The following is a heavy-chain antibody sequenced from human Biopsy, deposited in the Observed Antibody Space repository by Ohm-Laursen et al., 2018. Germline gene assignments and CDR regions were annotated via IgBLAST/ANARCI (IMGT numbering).Heavy chain of an antibody. V-gene: IGHV4-59*08. CDR1: GGSISSYH. CDR3: ARGSNDFGGLYFPR. CDR2: VYYTGTT. D-gene: IGHD4-23*01. J-gene: IGHJ4*02. Sequence: TLSLTCTVSGGSISSYHWTWIRQPPGKGLEWLGYVYYTGTTNYNPSLESRVTMSLDSSKNLFSLRLTSVTAADTAVYYCARGSNDFGGLYFPRWGQGTLVTVSS.